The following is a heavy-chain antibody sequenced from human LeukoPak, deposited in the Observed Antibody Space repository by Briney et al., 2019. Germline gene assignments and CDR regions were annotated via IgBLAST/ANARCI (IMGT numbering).Heavy chain of an antibody. J-gene: IGHJ6*03. CDR2: IQYDGSDK. CDR3: AKRDDYNRGRRYYYMDV. CDR1: GFIFRNYG. D-gene: IGHD5-24*01. V-gene: IGHV3-30*02. Sequence: GESLKISCAASGFIFRNYGMHWVRQAPGKGLECVAFIQYDGSDKFYADSVKGRFIISRDSSQNTLFLQMNSLRAEDTAVYYCAKRDDYNRGRRYYYMDVWGKGTTVTVSS.